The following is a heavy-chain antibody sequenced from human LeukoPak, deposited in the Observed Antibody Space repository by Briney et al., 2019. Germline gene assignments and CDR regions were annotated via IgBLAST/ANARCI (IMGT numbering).Heavy chain of an antibody. CDR3: ARQDLRSHCFDY. D-gene: IGHD3-10*01. J-gene: IGHJ4*02. Sequence: SSETLSLTCTVSGGSISSYYWSWIRQPPGKGLEWVGYIYYSGSTTYNPSLKSRVTISVDTSKNQFSLKLRSVTAADTAVYYCARQDLRSHCFDYWGQGTLVIVPP. CDR1: GGSISSYY. V-gene: IGHV4-59*08. CDR2: IYYSGST.